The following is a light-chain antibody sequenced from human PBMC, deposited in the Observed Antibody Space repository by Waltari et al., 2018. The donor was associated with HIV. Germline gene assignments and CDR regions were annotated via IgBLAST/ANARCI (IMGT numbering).Light chain of an antibody. CDR3: CSYAGSSTPVV. CDR2: EGR. Sequence: QSALTQPAPVSGSPGPSITISCTGTSSAVGSLNFVLWYQQHPGKASKLMIYEGRKRPSGVSNHFSGSKAGNTASLTISGLQAEDEADYYCCSYAGSSTPVVFGGGTKLTVL. J-gene: IGLJ2*01. CDR1: SSAVGSLNF. V-gene: IGLV2-23*01.